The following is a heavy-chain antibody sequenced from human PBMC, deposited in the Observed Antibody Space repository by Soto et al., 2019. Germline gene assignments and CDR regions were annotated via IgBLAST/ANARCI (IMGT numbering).Heavy chain of an antibody. CDR2: IKQDGSEK. Sequence: EVQLVESGGGLVQPGGSLRLSCAASGLTFSSYWMTWVRQAPGKGLEWVANIKQDGSEKYYVDSVKGRFTISRDNAKNSLYLQMNNLRVEVTAVYYCARGEAIGYDPWCQGTLVTVSS. V-gene: IGHV3-7*01. CDR1: GLTFSSYW. J-gene: IGHJ5*02. CDR3: ARGEAIGYDP.